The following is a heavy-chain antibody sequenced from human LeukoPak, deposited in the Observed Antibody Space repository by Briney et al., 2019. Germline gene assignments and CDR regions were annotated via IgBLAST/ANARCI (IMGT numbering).Heavy chain of an antibody. V-gene: IGHV4-59*01. CDR3: ARGGGCTTTSCDFDW. D-gene: IGHD2-8*01. CDR2: IYYSGST. Sequence: PSETLSLTCTVSGGSISSCYWSWIRQPPGKGLEWIGTIYYSGSTKNNPSLKSRVTISVDTSKNQFSLKLSSVTAADTAVYFCARGGGCTTTSCDFDWWGQGTQVTVSS. CDR1: GGSISSCY. J-gene: IGHJ4*02.